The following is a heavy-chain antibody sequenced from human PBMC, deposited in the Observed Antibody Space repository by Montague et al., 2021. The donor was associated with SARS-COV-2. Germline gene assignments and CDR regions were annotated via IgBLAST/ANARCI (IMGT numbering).Heavy chain of an antibody. CDR2: INSSGST. J-gene: IGHJ6*02. CDR1: GGSMTSALYY. CDR3: ARKDIALGYGVDA. V-gene: IGHV4-31*03. D-gene: IGHD5-12*01. Sequence: TLSLTCSVSGGSMTSALYYWCWIRQRPGKGLEWIAYINSSGSTNYNSSPRSRLSISLDASNSQFSLKLSSVTAADTAVYYCARKDIALGYGVDAWGQGTTVTVSS.